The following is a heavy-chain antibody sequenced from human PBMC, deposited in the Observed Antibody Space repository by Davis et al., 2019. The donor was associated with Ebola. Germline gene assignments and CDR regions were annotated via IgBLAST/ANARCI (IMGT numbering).Heavy chain of an antibody. D-gene: IGHD6-13*01. CDR1: GGSISSSNW. Sequence: SETLSLTCAVSGGSISSSNWWSWVRQPPGKGLEWIGEIYHSGSTNYNPSLKSRVTISVDTSKNQFSLKLSSVTAADTAVYYCARGGYSSSWYLRNWFDPWGQGTLVTVSS. CDR3: ARGGYSSSWYLRNWFDP. V-gene: IGHV4-4*02. CDR2: IYHSGST. J-gene: IGHJ5*02.